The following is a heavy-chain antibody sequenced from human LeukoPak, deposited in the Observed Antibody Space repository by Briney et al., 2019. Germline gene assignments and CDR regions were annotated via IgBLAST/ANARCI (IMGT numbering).Heavy chain of an antibody. Sequence: GGSLRLSCAASGFTVSSTYMSWVRQAPGKGLEWVSAISGSGVTTYYADSVKGRFTISRDNSKNTLYLQMNSLRAEDTAVYYCAKAAARWFGELDSWGQGTLVTVSS. D-gene: IGHD3-10*01. CDR3: AKAAARWFGELDS. CDR2: ISGSGVTT. V-gene: IGHV3-23*01. J-gene: IGHJ5*02. CDR1: GFTVSSTY.